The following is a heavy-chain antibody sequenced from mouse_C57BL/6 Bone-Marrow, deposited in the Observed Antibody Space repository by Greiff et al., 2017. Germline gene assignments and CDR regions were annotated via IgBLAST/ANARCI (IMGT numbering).Heavy chain of an antibody. J-gene: IGHJ2*01. V-gene: IGHV14-3*01. CDR2: IDPANGNT. CDR3: AVDYEYDVGYFDD. D-gene: IGHD2-4*01. CDR1: GFNIKNTY. Sequence: EVQRVESVAELVRPGASVKLSCTASGFNIKNTYMHWVQQRPEQGLEWIGRIDPANGNTKYAPKFQGKATITADTSSTTAYLQLSSLTSEDTAIYYCAVDYEYDVGYFDDWGKGTTLTVAS.